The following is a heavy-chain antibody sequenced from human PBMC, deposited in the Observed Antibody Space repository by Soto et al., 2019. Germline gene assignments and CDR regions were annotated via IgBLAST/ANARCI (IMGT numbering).Heavy chain of an antibody. V-gene: IGHV1-69*13. Sequence: ASVKVSCKASGDTFSSSTITWVRQAPGQGLEWMGGVIPIFDTSNYAQKFQRRVTITADESTSTAYMELSSLRSEDTAVYFCARAPGVTGRPHFDDWGQGTLVTVSS. J-gene: IGHJ4*01. D-gene: IGHD1-1*01. CDR1: GDTFSSST. CDR2: VIPIFDTS. CDR3: ARAPGVTGRPHFDD.